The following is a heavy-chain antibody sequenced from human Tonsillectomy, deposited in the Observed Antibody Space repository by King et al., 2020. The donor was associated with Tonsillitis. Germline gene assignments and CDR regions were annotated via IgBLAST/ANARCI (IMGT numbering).Heavy chain of an antibody. D-gene: IGHD5-24*01. V-gene: IGHV3-11*01. CDR3: ARDGRDGYNFYYQHFYLDL. J-gene: IGHJ6*03. Sequence: HVQLVESGGGLVKPGGSLRLSCAASEFTFSDYYMSWIRQAPGKGLEWISYISSSGNTVYYADSVQGRFTISRDNAKNSLYLQMNSLRAEDTAVYYCARDGRDGYNFYYQHFYLDLWGKGTTVTVSS. CDR1: EFTFSDYY. CDR2: ISSSGNTV.